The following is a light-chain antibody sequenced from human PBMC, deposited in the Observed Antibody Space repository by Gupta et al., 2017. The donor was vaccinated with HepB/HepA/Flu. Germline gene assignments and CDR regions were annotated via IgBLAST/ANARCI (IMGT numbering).Light chain of an antibody. J-gene: IGKJ2*04. CDR3: QQSDTDAGS. CDR1: RSIKSS. CDR2: AAS. Sequence: DIQMTQSPSPLSASIGDTVTITCRASRSIKSSLNWYQQRPGKAPKLLIYAASSLQSGVPSKFSRDGSVTTFTLTISELQPEDFATYYCQQSDTDAGSFGPGSRLEIK. V-gene: IGKV1-39*01.